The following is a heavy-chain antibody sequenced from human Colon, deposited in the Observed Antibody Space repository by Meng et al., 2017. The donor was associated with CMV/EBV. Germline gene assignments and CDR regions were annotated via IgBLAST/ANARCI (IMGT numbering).Heavy chain of an antibody. V-gene: IGHV1-8*01. J-gene: IGHJ4*02. CDR3: ARGGRKSSGGDCYCLF. CDR1: GYTFSNYG. CDR2: MNPNSGNT. Sequence: ASVKVSCKASGYTFSNYGMSWVRQATGQGLEWMGWMNPNSGNTGYAQKFQGRVTMTRNTSISTAYMELSSLRSEDTAVYYCARGGRKSSGGDCYCLFWGQGTLVTVSS. D-gene: IGHD2-21*01.